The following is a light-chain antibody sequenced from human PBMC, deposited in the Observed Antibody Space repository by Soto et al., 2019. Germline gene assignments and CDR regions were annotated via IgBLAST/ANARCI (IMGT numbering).Light chain of an antibody. CDR1: SSDVGGYNY. CDR3: SSYSSSNSYV. V-gene: IGLV2-14*01. J-gene: IGLJ1*01. CDR2: DVS. Sequence: QSALTQPASVSGSPGQSITISCTGTSSDVGGYNYVSWYQQHPGKAPKLMIYDVSHRPSGVSNRFSGSKSGNTASLTISGRQAEDEADYYCSSYSSSNSYVFGTGTKLTVL.